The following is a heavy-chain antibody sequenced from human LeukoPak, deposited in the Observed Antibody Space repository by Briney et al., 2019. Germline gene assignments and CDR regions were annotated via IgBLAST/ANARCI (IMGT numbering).Heavy chain of an antibody. CDR2: ISVASNT. CDR1: GLAFSSYA. CDR3: ADYGVSGVRNNFY. J-gene: IGHJ4*02. D-gene: IGHD3-3*01. Sequence: GGSLRLSCAASGLAFSSYAMSWVRQAPGKGLEWVPTISVASNTFYADSVKGRFTISRDNSRNTVYLQMTSLRADDTAVYYCADYGVSGVRNNFYWGQGTLVTVSS. V-gene: IGHV3-23*01.